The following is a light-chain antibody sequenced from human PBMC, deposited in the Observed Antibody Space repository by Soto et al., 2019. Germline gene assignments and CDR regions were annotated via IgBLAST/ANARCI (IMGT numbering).Light chain of an antibody. J-gene: IGLJ2*01. CDR3: GGWDDSLSGPV. Sequence: QSVLTQPPSASGTPGQRVNISCSGSSSNIGSNYVYWYRQFQGTAPKLLIQRNNQRPSGVPARFSGSKSGTSASLAISGLRSEDEADYYCGGWDDSLSGPVFGGGTKLTVL. CDR1: SSNIGSNY. CDR2: RNN. V-gene: IGLV1-47*01.